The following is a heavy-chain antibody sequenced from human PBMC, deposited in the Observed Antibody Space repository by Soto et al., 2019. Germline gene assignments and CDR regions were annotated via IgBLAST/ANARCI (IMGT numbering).Heavy chain of an antibody. CDR1: GGSISSGGYS. CDR2: IYRRST. V-gene: IGHV4-30-2*01. Sequence: SETLSLTCAVSGGSISSGGYSWSWIRQPPGKGEEWVGNIYRRSTYYNPSLKSRVTISVDTSKNQFSLKLSSVTAADTAVYYCARAKAPLYSSSWYWFDPWGQGTLVTVSS. CDR3: ARAKAPLYSSSWYWFDP. J-gene: IGHJ5*02. D-gene: IGHD6-13*01.